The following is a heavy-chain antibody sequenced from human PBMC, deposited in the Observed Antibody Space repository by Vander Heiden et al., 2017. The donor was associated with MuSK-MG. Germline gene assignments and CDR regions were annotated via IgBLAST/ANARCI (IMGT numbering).Heavy chain of an antibody. Sequence: QVQLQESGPGLVKPSQTLSLTCTVSGGSLRRGSDYWQWSRQPAGKGLEWIGRIYTFGATNYNPALEGRVTISSDTSKNQFSLKMDSVTDADTAVYYCARDSTGTTPAFDCWGPGTLVTVSS. CDR3: ARDSTGTTPAFDC. J-gene: IGHJ3*01. CDR2: IYTFGAT. CDR1: GGSLRRGSDY. D-gene: IGHD1-1*01. V-gene: IGHV4-61*02.